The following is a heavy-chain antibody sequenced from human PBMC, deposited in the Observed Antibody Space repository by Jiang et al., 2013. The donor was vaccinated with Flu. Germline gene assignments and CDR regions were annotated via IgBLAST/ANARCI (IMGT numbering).Heavy chain of an antibody. J-gene: IGHJ4*02. CDR2: IYHSGST. Sequence: ETLSLTCAVSGYSISSGYYWGWIRQPPGKGLEWIGSIYHSGSTYYNPSLKSRVTISVDTSKNQFSLKLSSVTAADTAVYYCARQVAGFDYWGQGTLVTVSS. CDR1: GYSISSGYY. D-gene: IGHD6-19*01. CDR3: ARQVAGFDY. V-gene: IGHV4-38-2*01.